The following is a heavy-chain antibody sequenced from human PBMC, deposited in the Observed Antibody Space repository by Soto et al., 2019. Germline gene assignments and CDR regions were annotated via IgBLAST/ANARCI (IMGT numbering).Heavy chain of an antibody. CDR3: AVGEYSGSGPTNYFDY. D-gene: IGHD5-12*01. CDR2: ISSSSSII. V-gene: IGHV3-48*01. Sequence: EVQLVESGGGLVQPGGSLRLSCAASGFTFSSYSMDWVRQAPGKGLEWVSYISSSSSIIYYADSVKGRFTISRDNAKKSLYLQMNSLRAEDTAVYYCAVGEYSGSGPTNYFDYWGQGTLVTVSS. CDR1: GFTFSSYS. J-gene: IGHJ4*02.